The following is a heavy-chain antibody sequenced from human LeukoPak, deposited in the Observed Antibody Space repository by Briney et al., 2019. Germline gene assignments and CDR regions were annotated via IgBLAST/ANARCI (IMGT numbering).Heavy chain of an antibody. J-gene: IGHJ4*02. CDR3: ARVGYSSAWSNFDY. CDR1: GYTFTDYY. CDR2: VKPNSGGT. D-gene: IGHD6-19*01. V-gene: IGHV1-2*02. Sequence: ASVKVSCKASGYTFTDYYIHWVRQAPGQGLEWMGWVKPNSGGTNYAQKVQGRVTMTRDTSISTAYMELSRVTSDDTAVYYCARVGYSSAWSNFDYWGQGTLVTVSS.